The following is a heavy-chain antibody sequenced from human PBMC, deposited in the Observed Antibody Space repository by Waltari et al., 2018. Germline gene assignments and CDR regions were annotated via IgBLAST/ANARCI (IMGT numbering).Heavy chain of an antibody. CDR3: ASPGGGELSRPSY. CDR2: IIPIFGTA. J-gene: IGHJ4*02. D-gene: IGHD3-16*02. Sequence: QGLEWMGGIIPIFGTANYAQKFQGRVTITTDESTSTAYMELSSLRSEDTAVYYCASPGGGELSRPSYWGQGTLVTVSS. V-gene: IGHV1-69*05.